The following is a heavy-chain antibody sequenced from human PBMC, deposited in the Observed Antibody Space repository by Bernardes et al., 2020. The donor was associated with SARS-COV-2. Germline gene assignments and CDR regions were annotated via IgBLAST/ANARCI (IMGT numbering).Heavy chain of an antibody. CDR1: GGSMTSYY. Sequence: SETLSLTCTVSGGSMTSYYSTWIRQPPGKGLEWIWYMSYTGGTNYNPSLKSRVTISIDTSKNQFSLKLKSVTAADTAVYYCARARGGAAAHAYDYWGQGTMVTVSS. D-gene: IGHD6-13*01. CDR2: MSYTGGT. V-gene: IGHV4-59*01. CDR3: ARARGGAAAHAYDY. J-gene: IGHJ4*02.